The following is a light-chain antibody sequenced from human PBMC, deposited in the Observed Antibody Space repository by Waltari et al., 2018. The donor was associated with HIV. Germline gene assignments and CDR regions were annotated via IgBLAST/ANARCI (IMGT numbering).Light chain of an antibody. CDR3: SSYTSSNTVI. V-gene: IGLV2-14*01. Sequence: QSALPQSASVSGSPGQSITISCTGTSIDVGGFNYVSWYQQHPGKAPKLVIYNVSNRPAGVSNRCSGSKSGNTASLTISGLQAEDEAEYYCSSYTSSNTVIFGGGTRVTVL. J-gene: IGLJ2*01. CDR1: SIDVGGFNY. CDR2: NVS.